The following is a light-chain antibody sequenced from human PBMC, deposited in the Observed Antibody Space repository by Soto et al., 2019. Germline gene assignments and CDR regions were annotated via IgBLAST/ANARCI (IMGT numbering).Light chain of an antibody. CDR1: QSVSSN. J-gene: IGKJ1*01. V-gene: IGKV3-15*01. CDR2: GAS. Sequence: ETVMTQSPATLSVSPGERATLSCRASQSVSSNLAGYQQKPGQAPRLLIYGASTRATGIPARFSGSGSGTEFTLTISSLQSEDFAVYYCQQYTHWPRTFGQGTKVDVK. CDR3: QQYTHWPRT.